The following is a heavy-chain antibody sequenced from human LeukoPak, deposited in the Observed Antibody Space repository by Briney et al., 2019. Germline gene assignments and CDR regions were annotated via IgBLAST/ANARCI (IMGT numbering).Heavy chain of an antibody. Sequence: SQTLSLTCTVSGGSISSGGYYWSWIRQHPGKGLEWIGYIYYSGSTNYNPSLKSRVTISVDTSKDQFSLKLSSVTAADTAVYYCARQGWGAVAGNDYWGQGTLVTVSS. V-gene: IGHV4-31*03. CDR2: IYYSGST. J-gene: IGHJ4*02. D-gene: IGHD6-19*01. CDR3: ARQGWGAVAGNDY. CDR1: GGSISSGGYY.